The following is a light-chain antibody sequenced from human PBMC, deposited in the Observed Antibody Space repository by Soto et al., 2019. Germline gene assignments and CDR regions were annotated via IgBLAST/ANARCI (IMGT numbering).Light chain of an antibody. CDR2: EGS. CDR1: SSDVGSYNL. Sequence: QSALTQPASVSGSPGQSITISCTGTSSDVGSYNLVSWYQQHPGKAPKLMIYEGSKRPSGVSNRFSGSKSGNTASLTISGLQVEYEADYYCCSYAGSSTGYVFGTGTKLTVL. CDR3: CSYAGSSTGYV. J-gene: IGLJ1*01. V-gene: IGLV2-23*01.